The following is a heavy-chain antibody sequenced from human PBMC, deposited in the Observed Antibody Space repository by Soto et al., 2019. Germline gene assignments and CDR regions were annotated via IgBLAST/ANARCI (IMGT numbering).Heavy chain of an antibody. Sequence: GGSLRLSCAASGFTFSSYSMNWVRQAPGKGLEWVSSISSSSSYIYYADSVKGRFTISRDNAKNSLYLQMNSLRAEDTAVYYCARGPSIRRYNWNLGAQSESYYYYGMDVWGQGTTVTVSS. CDR2: ISSSSSYI. CDR1: GFTFSSYS. CDR3: ARGPSIRRYNWNLGAQSESYYYYGMDV. J-gene: IGHJ6*02. V-gene: IGHV3-21*01. D-gene: IGHD1-20*01.